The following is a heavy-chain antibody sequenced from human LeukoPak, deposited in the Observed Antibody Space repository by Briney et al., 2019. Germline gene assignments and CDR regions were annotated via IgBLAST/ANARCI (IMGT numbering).Heavy chain of an antibody. CDR1: GYTFTTYS. D-gene: IGHD3-16*01. CDR3: ARQALVRGDWYFDL. V-gene: IGHV1-3*03. CDR2: INVGNGNT. J-gene: IGHJ2*01. Sequence: ASVKVSCKASGYTFTTYSIHWVRQAPGQRLEWMGWINVGNGNTKYSQEFQGRVTITRDASASTAYMELSSLRSEDMAVYYCARQALVRGDWYFDLWGRGTLVTVSS.